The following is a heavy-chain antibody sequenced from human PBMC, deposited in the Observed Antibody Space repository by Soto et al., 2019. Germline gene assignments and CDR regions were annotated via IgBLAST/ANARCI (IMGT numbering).Heavy chain of an antibody. V-gene: IGHV1-24*01. CDR1: GCTLTELS. D-gene: IGHD2-21*02. J-gene: IGHJ3*02. Sequence: ASVKVSCKVSGCTLTELSMHWVRQAPGKGLEWMGGFDPEDGETIYAQKFQGRVTMTEDTSTDTAYMELSSLRSEDTAVYYCATYFPRSDMTYAFDIWGQGTMVTVS. CDR2: FDPEDGET. CDR3: ATYFPRSDMTYAFDI.